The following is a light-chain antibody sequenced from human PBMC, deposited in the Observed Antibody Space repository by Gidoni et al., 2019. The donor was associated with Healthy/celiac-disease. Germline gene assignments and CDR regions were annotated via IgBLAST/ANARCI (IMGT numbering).Light chain of an antibody. J-gene: IGKJ5*01. CDR1: QSVSCY. Sequence: EIVLTQSTATLSLSPAERPTLSCRASQSVSCYSAWYQQNPGQAPRLLIYDASNGATGITARFSGSESGTAFTLTISSLEPEDFADYYCQQRSNFGQGTRLEIK. CDR3: QQRSN. CDR2: DAS. V-gene: IGKV3-11*01.